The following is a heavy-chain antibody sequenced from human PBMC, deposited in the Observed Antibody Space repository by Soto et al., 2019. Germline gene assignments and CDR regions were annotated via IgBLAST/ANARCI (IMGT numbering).Heavy chain of an antibody. V-gene: IGHV3-30*04. D-gene: IGHD2-21*02. J-gene: IGHJ4*02. Sequence: QVQLVESGGGMVQPGTSLRLSCAASGFTFNSLSLHWVRQRPDKGLEWVAVISHDGRVTFYADFVKGRFTVSRDNSKNPIYLQVNRLRAEDTAVYYCAREPYGDSQYFDYWGQGTLVTVSS. CDR1: GFTFNSLS. CDR2: ISHDGRVT. CDR3: AREPYGDSQYFDY.